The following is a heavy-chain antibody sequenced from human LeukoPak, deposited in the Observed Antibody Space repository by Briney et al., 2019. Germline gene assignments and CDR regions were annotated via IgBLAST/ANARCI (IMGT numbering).Heavy chain of an antibody. J-gene: IGHJ4*02. CDR2: IRSKAYGGTT. CDR1: GFTFGDYA. CDR3: TRVALPYDFWSGYYSFDY. Sequence: GGSLRLSCTASGFTFGDYAMSWFRQDPGKGLEWVGFIRSKAYGGTTEYAASVKGRFTISRDDSKSIAYLQMNSLKTEDTAVYYCTRVALPYDFWSGYYSFDYWGQGTLVTVS. D-gene: IGHD3-3*01. V-gene: IGHV3-49*03.